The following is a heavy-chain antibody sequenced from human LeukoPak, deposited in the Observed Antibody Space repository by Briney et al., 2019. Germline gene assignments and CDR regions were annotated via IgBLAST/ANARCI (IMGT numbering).Heavy chain of an antibody. CDR3: AKDQYYYGSGSYPDY. D-gene: IGHD3-10*01. J-gene: IGHJ4*02. V-gene: IGHV3-23*01. CDR2: ISGSGGST. Sequence: SGGSLRLSCAASGFTFSSYAMSWVRQAPGKGLEWVSAISGSGGSTYYADSVKGRFTISRDNSKNTLYLQMNSLRAEDTAVYYCAKDQYYYGSGSYPDYWGQGTLVTVPS. CDR1: GFTFSSYA.